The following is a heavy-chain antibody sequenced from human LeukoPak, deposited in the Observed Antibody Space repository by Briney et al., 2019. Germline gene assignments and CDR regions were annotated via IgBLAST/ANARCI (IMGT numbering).Heavy chain of an antibody. Sequence: SETLSLTCTVSGGSISSSSYYCGWIRQPPGTGLEWIVSIYYSRSTYYNPSLKSRVTISVDTSKNQFSLKLSSVTAADTAVYYCARGPTGSWYLYYYYGMDVWGQGTTVTVSS. CDR1: GGSISSSSYY. J-gene: IGHJ6*02. CDR2: IYYSRST. V-gene: IGHV4-39*01. D-gene: IGHD6-13*01. CDR3: ARGPTGSWYLYYYYGMDV.